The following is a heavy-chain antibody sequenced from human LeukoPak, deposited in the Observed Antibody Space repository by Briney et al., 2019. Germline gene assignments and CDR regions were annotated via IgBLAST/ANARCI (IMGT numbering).Heavy chain of an antibody. D-gene: IGHD2-15*01. CDR1: GYTFTGYY. Sequence: ASVKVSCKASGYTFTGYYIHWVRLAPGQGLAWMGRINSNNGVSNYAQRFQGRVTMTRDTSISTAYMELSGLTSDDTAVYYCARKFFYGCRCYPDYWGQGTL. V-gene: IGHV1-2*02. J-gene: IGHJ4*01. CDR3: ARKFFYGCRCYPDY. CDR2: INSNNGVS.